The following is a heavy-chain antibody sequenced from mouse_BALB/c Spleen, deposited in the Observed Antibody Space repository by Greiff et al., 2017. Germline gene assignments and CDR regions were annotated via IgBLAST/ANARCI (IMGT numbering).Heavy chain of an antibody. CDR2: IWGDGST. CDR1: GFSLTGYG. V-gene: IGHV2-6-7*01. CDR3: ARDDSSGYVYYAMDY. D-gene: IGHD3-2*01. J-gene: IGHJ4*01. Sequence: VQLKESGPGLVAPSQSLSITCTVSGFSLTGYGVNWVRQPPGKGLEWLGMIWGDGSTDYNSALKSRLSISKDNSKSQVFLKMNSLQTDDTARYYCARDDSSGYVYYAMDYWGQGTSVTVSS.